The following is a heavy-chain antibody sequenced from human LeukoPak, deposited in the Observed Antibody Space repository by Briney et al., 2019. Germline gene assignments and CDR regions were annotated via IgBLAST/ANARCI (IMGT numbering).Heavy chain of an antibody. CDR2: IKQDGSEK. CDR1: GFTFSSYA. J-gene: IGHJ4*02. CDR3: ASQYTSGWYVAFEY. V-gene: IGHV3-7*05. Sequence: GGSLRLSCAASGFTFSSYAMSWVRQAPGKGLEWVANIKQDGSEKYYVDSVKGRFTISRDNSKNTLDLQMNSLRAEDTAVYYCASQYTSGWYVAFEYWGQGALVTVSS. D-gene: IGHD6-19*01.